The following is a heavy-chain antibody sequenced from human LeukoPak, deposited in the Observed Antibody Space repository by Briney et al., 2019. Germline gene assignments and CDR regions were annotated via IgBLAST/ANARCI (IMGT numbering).Heavy chain of an antibody. CDR2: TYPGDSDT. Sequence: GESLKISCKGSGYSFTSYWIGWVRQMPGKGLEWMGITYPGDSDTRYSPSFQGQVTISADKSISTAYLQWSSLKASDTAMYYCARRGGYSYGTEYYYYYMDVWDKGTTVTVSS. D-gene: IGHD5-18*01. CDR1: GYSFTSYW. J-gene: IGHJ6*03. V-gene: IGHV5-51*01. CDR3: ARRGGYSYGTEYYYYYMDV.